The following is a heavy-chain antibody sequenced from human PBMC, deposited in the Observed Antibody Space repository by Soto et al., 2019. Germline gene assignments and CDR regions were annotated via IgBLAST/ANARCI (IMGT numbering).Heavy chain of an antibody. V-gene: IGHV3-74*01. CDR3: ARGYGRSFDERLPFDY. Sequence: EVQLVESGGGLVQPGGSLRLSCAASGFTFSNYWMHWVRQAPGKGLVWVSRIDSDGSSTSYADSVKGRFTISRDNAKNTLYLQMKALGAEDTAVYYCARGYGRSFDERLPFDYWGQGTLVTVSS. CDR1: GFTFSNYW. J-gene: IGHJ4*02. CDR2: IDSDGSST. D-gene: IGHD6-13*01.